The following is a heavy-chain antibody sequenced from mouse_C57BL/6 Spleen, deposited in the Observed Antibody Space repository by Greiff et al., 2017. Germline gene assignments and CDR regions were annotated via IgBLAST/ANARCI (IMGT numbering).Heavy chain of an antibody. CDR1: GYSITSGYY. D-gene: IGHD1-1*01. J-gene: IGHJ2*01. V-gene: IGHV3-6*01. CDR3: ARGDYYGDY. Sequence: EVQLVESGPGLVKPSQSLSLTCSVTGYSITSGYYWNWIRQFPGNKLEWMGYISYDGSNNYNPSLKNRISITRDTSKNQFFLKLNSVTTEDTATYYCARGDYYGDYWGQGTTLTVAS. CDR2: ISYDGSN.